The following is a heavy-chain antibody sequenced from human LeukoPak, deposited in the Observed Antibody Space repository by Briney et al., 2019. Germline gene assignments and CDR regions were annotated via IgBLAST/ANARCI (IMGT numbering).Heavy chain of an antibody. D-gene: IGHD3-9*01. Sequence: SETLSLTCSVSGGSISSSSYYWGWIRQPPGKGLEWIGSIYYSGSTYYNPSLKSRVTISVDTSKNQFSLKLSSVTAADTAVYYCARDHLRYFDWYRPTYNWFDPWGQGTLVTVSS. J-gene: IGHJ5*02. V-gene: IGHV4-39*07. CDR1: GGSISSSSYY. CDR3: ARDHLRYFDWYRPTYNWFDP. CDR2: IYYSGST.